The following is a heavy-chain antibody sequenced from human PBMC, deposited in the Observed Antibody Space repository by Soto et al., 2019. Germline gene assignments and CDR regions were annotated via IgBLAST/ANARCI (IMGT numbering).Heavy chain of an antibody. CDR3: ARDRRGSGTWSPYYFDY. CDR1: GGTMSSYY. Sequence: QVQLQESGPGLVKPSETLSLTCTVSGGTMSSYYWSWIRQAPGKGLEWIGYVYDSGSTDYNPSLKSRLTISPDXSXNXXSLKLSFVTAADTAVYYCARDRRGSGTWSPYYFDYWGQGIMVTVSS. V-gene: IGHV4-59*01. J-gene: IGHJ4*02. CDR2: VYDSGST. D-gene: IGHD3-10*01.